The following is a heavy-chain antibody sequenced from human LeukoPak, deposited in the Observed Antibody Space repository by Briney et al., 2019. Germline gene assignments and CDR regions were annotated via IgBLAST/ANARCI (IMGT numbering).Heavy chain of an antibody. V-gene: IGHV3-9*01. CDR1: GFTFDDYA. D-gene: IGHD6-19*01. CDR2: ISWNSGSI. J-gene: IGHJ6*02. CDR3: AKGTSVAGTYHYYYGMDV. Sequence: GGSLRLSCAASGFTFDDYAMHWVRQAPGKGLEWVSGISWNSGSIGYADSVKGRFTISRDNAKNSLYLQMNSLRAEDTALYYCAKGTSVAGTYHYYYGMDVWGQGTTVTVSS.